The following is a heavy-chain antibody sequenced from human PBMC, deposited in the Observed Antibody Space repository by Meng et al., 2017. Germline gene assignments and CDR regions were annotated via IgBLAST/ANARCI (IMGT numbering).Heavy chain of an antibody. CDR3: ARDEDISAAGKLFGDY. V-gene: IGHV1-2*06. CDR2: IDPKSGDT. CDR1: GYNFPEYW. Sequence: ASVNVSCMPSGYNFPEYWLHWVRRAPGQGLEWMGRIDPKSGDTHYAQRFQGRVTMTGDTSISTAYMELSGLRSDDTAMYYCARDEDISAAGKLFGDYWGQGTLVTVSS. D-gene: IGHD6-13*01. J-gene: IGHJ4*02.